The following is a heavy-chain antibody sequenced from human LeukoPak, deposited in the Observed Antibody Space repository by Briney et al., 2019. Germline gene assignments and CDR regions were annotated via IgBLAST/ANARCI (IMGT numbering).Heavy chain of an antibody. J-gene: IGHJ4*02. CDR3: VRFEKTVTYDLHY. D-gene: IGHD4-17*01. Sequence: GESLKISCKGSGYSFTSYWISWVRQMPGKGLEWMGRIDPSDSYTNYSPSFQGHVTISADKSISTAYLQWSSLKASDTAMYYCVRFEKTVTYDLHYWGQGTLVTVSS. CDR1: GYSFTSYW. V-gene: IGHV5-10-1*01. CDR2: IDPSDSYT.